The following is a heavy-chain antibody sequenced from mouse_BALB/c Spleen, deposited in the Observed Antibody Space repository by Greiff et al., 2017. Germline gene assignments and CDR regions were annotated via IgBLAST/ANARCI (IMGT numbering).Heavy chain of an antibody. V-gene: IGHV2-2*02. CDR1: GFSLTSYG. Sequence: VMLVESGPGLVQPSQSLSITCTVSGFSLTSYGVHWVRQSPGKGLEWLGVIWSGGSTDYNAAFISRLSISKDNSKSQVFFKMNSLQANDTAIYYCARKTARVYAMDYWGQGTSVTVSS. D-gene: IGHD3-2*01. CDR2: IWSGGST. CDR3: ARKTARVYAMDY. J-gene: IGHJ4*01.